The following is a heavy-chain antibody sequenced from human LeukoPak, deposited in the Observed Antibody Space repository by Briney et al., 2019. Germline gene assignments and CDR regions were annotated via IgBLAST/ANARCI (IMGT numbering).Heavy chain of an antibody. J-gene: IGHJ4*02. CDR3: ARVDGSPDY. Sequence: ASVTVSCKASGYTFTTLDINWVRQATGQGLEWMGWINPNSGNRGYAQKLQGRVTITRDTSISTAYMELSSLRSEDTAVYYCARVDGSPDYWGQGPLVTVS. CDR2: INPNSGNR. CDR1: GYTFTTLD. D-gene: IGHD2-15*01. V-gene: IGHV1-8*03.